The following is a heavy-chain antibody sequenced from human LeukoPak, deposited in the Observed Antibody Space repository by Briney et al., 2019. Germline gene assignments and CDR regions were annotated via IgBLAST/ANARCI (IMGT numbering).Heavy chain of an antibody. CDR1: GFTFSSYA. D-gene: IGHD1-26*01. J-gene: IGHJ5*02. Sequence: PGRSLRLSCAASGFTFSSYAMHWVRQAPGKGLEWVAVISYDGSNKYYADSVKGRFTISRDNSKNTLYLQMNSLRAEDTAVYYCASTGSYYGPWFDPWGQGTLVTVSS. V-gene: IGHV3-30*04. CDR2: ISYDGSNK. CDR3: ASTGSYYGPWFDP.